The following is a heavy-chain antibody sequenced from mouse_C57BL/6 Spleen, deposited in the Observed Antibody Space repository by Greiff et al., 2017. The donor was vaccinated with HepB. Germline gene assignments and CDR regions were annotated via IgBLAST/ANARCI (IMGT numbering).Heavy chain of an antibody. CDR3: ARWLTTVVHYALDY. V-gene: IGHV1-69*01. D-gene: IGHD1-1*01. CDR2: IDPSDSYT. CDR1: GYTFTSYW. J-gene: IGHJ4*01. Sequence: LQQSGAELVMPGASVKLSCKASGYTFTSYWMHWVKQRPGQGLEWIGEIDPSDSYTNYNQKFKGKSTLTVDTSSSTAYMQLSSLTSEDSAVYYSARWLTTVVHYALDYWGQGTSVTVSS.